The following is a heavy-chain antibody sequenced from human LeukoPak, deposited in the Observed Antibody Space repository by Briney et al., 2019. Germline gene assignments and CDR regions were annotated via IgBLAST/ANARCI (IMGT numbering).Heavy chain of an antibody. Sequence: GASVKVSCKASGYTFTSYDINWVRQATGQGLEWMGWMNPNSGNTGYAQKFQGRVTMTRNTSISTAYMELSSLRSEDTGVYYCARGKGGVAGMLPDYWGQGTLVTVSS. CDR2: MNPNSGNT. J-gene: IGHJ4*02. V-gene: IGHV1-8*01. CDR3: ARGKGGVAGMLPDY. D-gene: IGHD6-19*01. CDR1: GYTFTSYD.